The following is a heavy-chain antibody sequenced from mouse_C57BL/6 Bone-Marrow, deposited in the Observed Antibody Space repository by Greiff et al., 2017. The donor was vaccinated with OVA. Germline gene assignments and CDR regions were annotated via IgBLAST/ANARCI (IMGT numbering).Heavy chain of an antibody. D-gene: IGHD1-1*01. CDR3: ARYKSYYEDWYFDV. Sequence: EVKLVESGGGLVQPGGSLSLSCAASGFTFTDYYMSWVRQPPGKALEWLGFIRNKANGYTTEYSASVKGRFTISRDNSQSILYLQMNALRAEDSATYYCARYKSYYEDWYFDVWGTGTTVTVSS. CDR2: IRNKANGYTT. V-gene: IGHV7-3*01. CDR1: GFTFTDYY. J-gene: IGHJ1*03.